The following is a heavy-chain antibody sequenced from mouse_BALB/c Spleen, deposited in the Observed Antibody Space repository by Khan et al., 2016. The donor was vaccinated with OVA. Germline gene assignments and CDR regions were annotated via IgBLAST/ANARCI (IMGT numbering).Heavy chain of an antibody. Sequence: QMQLEESGPGLVAPSQSLSLTCTVSGFSLTTYGVHWVRQPPGKGLEWLGGIWAGGSTNCNSAPMSSLSTSKDNSYSQEFLKMNSLQTADTATYSCARDRSYCNYWAMDYWGQGTSVTVSS. J-gene: IGHJ4*01. CDR3: ARDRSYCNYWAMDY. D-gene: IGHD2-1*01. CDR2: IWAGGST. V-gene: IGHV2-9*02. CDR1: GFSLTTYG.